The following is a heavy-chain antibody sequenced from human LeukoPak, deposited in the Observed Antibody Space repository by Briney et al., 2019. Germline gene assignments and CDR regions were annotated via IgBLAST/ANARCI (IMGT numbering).Heavy chain of an antibody. CDR2: ISYDGSNK. J-gene: IGHJ4*02. V-gene: IGHV3-30*18. Sequence: GGSLRLSCAASGFTFSSYGMHWVRQAPGKGLDWVAVISYDGSNKYYVDSVKGRFTISRDNSKNTLYLHMDSLRADDTAVYYCAKDGEDWGQGTLVTVSS. D-gene: IGHD2-21*01. CDR1: GFTFSSYG. CDR3: AKDGED.